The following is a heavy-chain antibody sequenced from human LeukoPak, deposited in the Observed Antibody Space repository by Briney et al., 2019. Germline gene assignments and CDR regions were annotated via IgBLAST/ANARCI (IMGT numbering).Heavy chain of an antibody. V-gene: IGHV4-61*02. D-gene: IGHD3-16*01. CDR3: ARDSDPIGRSGSLGY. CDR1: GGSISSGTHY. Sequence: SETLSLTCTVSGGSISSGTHYWGWIRQPAGKGLEWIGRVYISGSTNYNPSLKSRVTISVDTSKNQFSLKLRSVTAADTAVYYCARDSDPIGRSGSLGYWGQGTLVTVSS. J-gene: IGHJ4*02. CDR2: VYISGST.